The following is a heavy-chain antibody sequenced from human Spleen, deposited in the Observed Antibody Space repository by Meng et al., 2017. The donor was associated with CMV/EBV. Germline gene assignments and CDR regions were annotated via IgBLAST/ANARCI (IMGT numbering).Heavy chain of an antibody. D-gene: IGHD3-10*01. J-gene: IGHJ6*02. V-gene: IGHV1-2*02. CDR3: ARSHVPGSPGDLGGMDV. CDR1: GYTFTGYY. CDR2: INPNSGGT. Sequence: ASVKVSCKASGYTFTGYYMHWVRQAPGQGLEWMGWINPNSGGTNYAQKFQGRVTMTRDTSISTAYMELSRLRSGDTAVYYCARSHVPGSPGDLGGMDVWGQGTTVTVSS.